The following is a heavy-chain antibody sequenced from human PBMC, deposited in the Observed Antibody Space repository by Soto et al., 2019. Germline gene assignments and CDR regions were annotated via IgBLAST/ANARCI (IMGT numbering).Heavy chain of an antibody. J-gene: IGHJ4*02. Sequence: PGGSLRLSCAASGFTFSSYWMSWVRQAPGRGLEWVANIKQDGSEKYYVDSVKGRFTISRDNAKNSLYLQMNSLRAEDTAVYYCARMPYIVVVVAANYYFDYWGQGTLITVSS. CDR1: GFTFSSYW. D-gene: IGHD2-15*01. CDR3: ARMPYIVVVVAANYYFDY. V-gene: IGHV3-7*01. CDR2: IKQDGSEK.